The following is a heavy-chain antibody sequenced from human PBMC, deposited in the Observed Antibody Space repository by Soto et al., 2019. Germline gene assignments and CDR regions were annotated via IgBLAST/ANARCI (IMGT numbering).Heavy chain of an antibody. V-gene: IGHV4-31*03. Sequence: QVQLQESGPGLVKPSQTLSLTCTVSGGSISSGGYYWSWIRQHPGKGLAWIGYIYYSGSTYYNPSLKGRVTISVDTSKNQFSLKMSSVTAADTAVYYCARGEDYDRSGYYYVVDYWGQGTLVTVSS. J-gene: IGHJ4*02. D-gene: IGHD3-22*01. CDR2: IYYSGST. CDR3: ARGEDYDRSGYYYVVDY. CDR1: GGSISSGGYY.